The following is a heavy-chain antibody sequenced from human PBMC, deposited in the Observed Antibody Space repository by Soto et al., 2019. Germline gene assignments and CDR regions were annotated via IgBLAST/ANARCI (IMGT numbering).Heavy chain of an antibody. CDR3: AREKEMATIIFDY. Sequence: QVKLVQSGAEVKKPGSSVKVSCKASGGTFSSYGISWVRQAPGQGLEWMGGIIPMFGTAAHYAQKLQGRVTITADKSTSTVYIELSSLRSEDTAVYYCAREKEMATIIFDYWGQGTLVTVSS. V-gene: IGHV1-69*06. CDR1: GGTFSSYG. D-gene: IGHD5-12*01. CDR2: IIPMFGTAA. J-gene: IGHJ4*02.